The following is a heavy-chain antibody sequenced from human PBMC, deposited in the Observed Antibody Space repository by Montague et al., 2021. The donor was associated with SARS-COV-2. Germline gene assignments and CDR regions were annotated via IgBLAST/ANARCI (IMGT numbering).Heavy chain of an antibody. V-gene: IGHV4-30-2*01. D-gene: IGHD2/OR15-2a*01. CDR2: TYQNGHP. CDR1: GASIISGGNP. CDR3: ARGIESLGFDV. J-gene: IGHJ3*01. Sequence: TLSPTRAVSGASIISGGNPWSWVRQPPGKGLEWLGYTYQNGHPSYNPSLKSRVTILTDASKNQMSLELTSVTAADTAVYFCARGIESLGFDVWGRGTLVTVSP.